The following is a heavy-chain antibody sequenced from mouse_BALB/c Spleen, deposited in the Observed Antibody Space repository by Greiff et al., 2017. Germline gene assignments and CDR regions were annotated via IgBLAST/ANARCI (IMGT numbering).Heavy chain of an antibody. J-gene: IGHJ1*01. CDR2: IDPETGGT. CDR1: GYTFTDYE. CDR3: TRSYTYFDV. Sequence: QVQLKESGAELVRPGASVTLSCKASGYTFTDYEMHWVKQTPVHGLEWIGAIDPETGGTAYNQKFKGKATLTADKSSSTAYMELRSLTSEDSAVYYCTRSYTYFDVWGAGTTVTVSS. D-gene: IGHD2-12*01. V-gene: IGHV1-15*01.